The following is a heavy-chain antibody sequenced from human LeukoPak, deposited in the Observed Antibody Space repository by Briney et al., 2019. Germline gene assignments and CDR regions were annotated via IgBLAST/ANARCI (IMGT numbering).Heavy chain of an antibody. V-gene: IGHV3-23*01. Sequence: GGSLRLSCTASGFTFNNYAMTWVRQAPGKGLEWVSAITGSGAYTNYADSVKGRFTISRDNAKNSLYLQMNTLRAEDTAVYYCAELGITMIGGVWGKGTTVTISS. CDR2: ITGSGAYT. CDR1: GFTFNNYA. CDR3: AELGITMIGGV. J-gene: IGHJ6*04. D-gene: IGHD3-10*02.